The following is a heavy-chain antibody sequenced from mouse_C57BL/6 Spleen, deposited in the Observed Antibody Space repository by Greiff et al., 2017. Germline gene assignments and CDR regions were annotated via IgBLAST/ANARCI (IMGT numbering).Heavy chain of an antibody. CDR2: INPGGGGT. J-gene: IGHJ3*01. V-gene: IGHV1-54*01. CDR3: AREEFITTVVDAFAY. CDR1: GYAFTNYW. D-gene: IGHD1-1*01. Sequence: VQLQQSGAELVRPGTSVKVSCKASGYAFTNYWIAWVKQRPGRGLEWIGEINPGGGGTNYNEKFKGKATLTADKSSSTAYMQLSSLTSEDSAVYFCAREEFITTVVDAFAYWGQGTLVTVSA.